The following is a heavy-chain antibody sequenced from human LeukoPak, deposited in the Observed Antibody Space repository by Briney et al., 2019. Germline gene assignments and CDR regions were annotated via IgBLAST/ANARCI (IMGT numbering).Heavy chain of an antibody. V-gene: IGHV4-61*02. Sequence: KASETLSLTCSVSGGSISSSNYYWSWIRQPAGKGLEWIGRIYTSESTNYNPSLKSRVTISVDTSKNQFSLKLSSVTAADTAVYYCARKVLFSYYYDSSGFDPWGQGTLVTVSS. J-gene: IGHJ5*02. CDR3: ARKVLFSYYYDSSGFDP. CDR1: GGSISSSNYY. D-gene: IGHD3-22*01. CDR2: IYTSEST.